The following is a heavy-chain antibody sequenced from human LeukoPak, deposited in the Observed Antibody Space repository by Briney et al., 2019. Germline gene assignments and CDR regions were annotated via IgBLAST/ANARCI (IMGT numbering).Heavy chain of an antibody. CDR1: GFGFSSYE. Sequence: PGGSLRLSCAASGFGFSSYEMSWVRQAPGKGLEWVSHISSSGSTIYYADSVKGRFTISRDNAKNSLYLQMNSLRAEDTAVYYCARAVYSGGMRGAFDIWGQGTMVTVSS. V-gene: IGHV3-48*03. J-gene: IGHJ3*02. D-gene: IGHD2-15*01. CDR2: ISSSGSTI. CDR3: ARAVYSGGMRGAFDI.